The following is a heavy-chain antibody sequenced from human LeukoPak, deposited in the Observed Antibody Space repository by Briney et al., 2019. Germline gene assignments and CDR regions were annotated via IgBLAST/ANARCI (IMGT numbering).Heavy chain of an antibody. V-gene: IGHV3-23*01. D-gene: IGHD5-12*01. Sequence: PGGSLRLSCAASGFTFSSYAMSWVRQAPGKGLEWVSAISGSGGSTYYADSVKGRFTISRDNAEKSLYLQMNSLRAEDTAVYYCATSRASDYWGQGTLVTVSS. CDR1: GFTFSSYA. CDR2: ISGSGGST. CDR3: ATSRASDY. J-gene: IGHJ4*02.